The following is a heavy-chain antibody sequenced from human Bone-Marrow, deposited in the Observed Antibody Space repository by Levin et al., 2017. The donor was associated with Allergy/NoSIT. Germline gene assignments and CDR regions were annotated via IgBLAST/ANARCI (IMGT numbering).Heavy chain of an antibody. D-gene: IGHD4-23*01. Sequence: SETLSLTCTVSGGSISRSTYYWGWIRQPPGMGLQWIGNIYHSGSTYYSPSLKSRVIISVDTSNNQFSLKLSSVTADDTAVYYCARLRWLLGHSGTDVWGQGTTVTVSS. CDR1: GGSISRSTYY. J-gene: IGHJ6*02. CDR3: ARLRWLLGHSGTDV. CDR2: IYHSGST. V-gene: IGHV4-39*01.